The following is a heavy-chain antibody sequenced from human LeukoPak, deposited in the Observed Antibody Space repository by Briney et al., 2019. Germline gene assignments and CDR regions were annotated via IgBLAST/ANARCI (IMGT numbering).Heavy chain of an antibody. J-gene: IGHJ4*02. D-gene: IGHD6-6*01. CDR2: IYYSGST. CDR1: GGSISSSSYY. CDR3: PRRVMGSSSYFDY. Sequence: SETLSLTRTVSGGSISSSSYYWGWIRQPPGKGLEWIGSIYYSGSTYYNPSLKSRDTIAVIPSHNQFSVKLSSVTPHDTVVYYGPRRVMGSSSYFDYWGEGTLVTVSS. V-gene: IGHV4-39*01.